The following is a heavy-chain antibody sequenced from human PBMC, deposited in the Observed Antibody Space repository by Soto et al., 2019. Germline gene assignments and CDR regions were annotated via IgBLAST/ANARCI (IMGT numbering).Heavy chain of an antibody. CDR2: ISYDENNK. CDR1: GFSLSSYA. J-gene: IGHJ3*02. CDR3: ARGPTCSSGGSCTSFCI. V-gene: IGHV3-30-3*01. Sequence: QVQLVESGGGVVQPGRSLRLSCAASGFSLSSYAMHWVRQAPGNGLEWVAVISYDENNKYYADSVKGRFTISRDNSMNAQCLQLSILGAEHTAVYYCARGPTCSSGGSCTSFCIWGQGTLVTVSS. D-gene: IGHD2-15*01.